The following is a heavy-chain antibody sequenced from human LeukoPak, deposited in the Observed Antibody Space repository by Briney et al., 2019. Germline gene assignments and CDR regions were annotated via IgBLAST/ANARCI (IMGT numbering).Heavy chain of an antibody. CDR3: ARLPAVAGAYVEDY. CDR2: ISSSSSYI. V-gene: IGHV3-21*01. Sequence: GGSLTLSCTASGFTFSDYSMNWVRQAPGKGLEWISSISSSSSYIYYADSVKGRFTISRDNAKNSLYLQMNGLRAEDTAVYYCARLPAVAGAYVEDYWGQGTLVTVSS. J-gene: IGHJ4*02. CDR1: GFTFSDYS. D-gene: IGHD6-19*01.